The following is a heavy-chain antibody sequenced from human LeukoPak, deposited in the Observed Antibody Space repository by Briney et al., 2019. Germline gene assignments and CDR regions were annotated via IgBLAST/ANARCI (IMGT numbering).Heavy chain of an antibody. V-gene: IGHV3-11*04. CDR2: IGGTAGNT. D-gene: IGHD2-8*01. CDR3: AREWSAFDI. CDR1: GRTFTEHY. J-gene: IGHJ3*02. Sequence: GGSLRLSCAASGRTFTEHYMHWIRQAPGKGLEWVSFIGGTAGNTYYADSVKGRFTISRDNAKNSLYLQTNSLRAEDTAVYYCAREWSAFDIWGQGTMVTVSS.